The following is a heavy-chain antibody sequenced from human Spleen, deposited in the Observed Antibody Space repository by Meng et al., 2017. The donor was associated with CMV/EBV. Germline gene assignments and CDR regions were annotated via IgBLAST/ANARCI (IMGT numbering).Heavy chain of an antibody. Sequence: SGGSISSGGHGWSWIRQPPGKGLEWIGSICYSGSTHYKPSLKSRVTISRDTSKNQFSLNLSSATAADTAIYHCARMFLSFRSTDWFDSWGQGTLVTVSS. D-gene: IGHD2-2*01. J-gene: IGHJ5*01. V-gene: IGHV4-39*07. CDR3: ARMFLSFRSTDWFDS. CDR2: ICYSGST. CDR1: GGSISSGGHG.